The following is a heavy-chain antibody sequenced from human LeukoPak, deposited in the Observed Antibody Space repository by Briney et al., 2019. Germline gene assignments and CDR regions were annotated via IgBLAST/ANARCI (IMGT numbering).Heavy chain of an antibody. CDR2: FDPEDGET. J-gene: IGHJ3*02. CDR1: GYTLTELS. V-gene: IGHV1-24*01. D-gene: IGHD6-6*01. Sequence: ASVKVSCKVSGYTLTELSMHWVRQAPGKGLEWMGGFDPEDGETIYAQKFQGRVTMTEDTSTDTAYMELGSLRSEDTAVYYCATDQLNLAATGAFDIWGQGTMVTVSS. CDR3: ATDQLNLAATGAFDI.